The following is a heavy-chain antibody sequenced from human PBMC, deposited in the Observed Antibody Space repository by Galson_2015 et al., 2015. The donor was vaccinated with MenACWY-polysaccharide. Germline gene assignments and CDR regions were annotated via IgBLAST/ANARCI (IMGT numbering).Heavy chain of an antibody. Sequence: SLRLSCAASGFTFSGYGMQWVRQAPGKGLEWVAVISYDGSNKYYADSVKGRFTISRDNSKNTLYLQMNSLRAEDTAVYYCAKLITRKAFDIWGQGTMVTVSS. V-gene: IGHV3-30*18. J-gene: IGHJ3*02. D-gene: IGHD3-22*01. CDR1: GFTFSGYG. CDR2: ISYDGSNK. CDR3: AKLITRKAFDI.